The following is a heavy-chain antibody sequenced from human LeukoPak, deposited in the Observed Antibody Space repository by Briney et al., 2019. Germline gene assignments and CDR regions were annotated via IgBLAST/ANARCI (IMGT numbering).Heavy chain of an antibody. CDR1: GGSISSSSYY. Sequence: SETLSLTCTVSGGSISSSSYYWGWIRQPPGKGLGWLGSIYFSGSTYYNPSLKSRVTLPVDTSKNQFSLKLSSVTAADTAVYYCARGGISWPYYYGSGSYHSWFDPWGQGTLVTVSS. CDR2: IYFSGST. D-gene: IGHD3-10*01. CDR3: ARGGISWPYYYGSGSYHSWFDP. V-gene: IGHV4-39*07. J-gene: IGHJ5*02.